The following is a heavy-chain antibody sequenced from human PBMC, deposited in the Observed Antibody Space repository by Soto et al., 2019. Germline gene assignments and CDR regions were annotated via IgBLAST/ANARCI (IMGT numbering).Heavy chain of an antibody. J-gene: IGHJ5*02. D-gene: IGHD3-3*01. CDR1: GGSFSGYY. CDR2: INHSGST. V-gene: IGHV4-34*01. CDR3: ARRILEWLLYPRNWFDP. Sequence: SETLSLTCAVYGGSFSGYYWSWIRQPPGKGLEWSGEINHSGSTNYNPSLKSRVTISVDTFKNQSSLKLSSVTAADTAVYYCARRILEWLLYPRNWFDPWGQGTLVTVSS.